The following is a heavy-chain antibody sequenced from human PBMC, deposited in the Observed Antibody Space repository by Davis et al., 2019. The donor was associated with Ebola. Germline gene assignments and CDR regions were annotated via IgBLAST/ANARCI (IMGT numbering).Heavy chain of an antibody. J-gene: IGHJ6*02. Sequence: GESLKISCAASGFTFSSYGMHWVRQAPGKGLEWVAVIWYDGSNKYYADSVKGRFTISRDNSKNTAYLQMNSLKTEDTAVYYCTREESIAWFREEPSMDVWGQGTTVTVSS. CDR2: IWYDGSNK. CDR1: GFTFSSYG. V-gene: IGHV3-33*08. CDR3: TREESIAWFREEPSMDV. D-gene: IGHD3-10*01.